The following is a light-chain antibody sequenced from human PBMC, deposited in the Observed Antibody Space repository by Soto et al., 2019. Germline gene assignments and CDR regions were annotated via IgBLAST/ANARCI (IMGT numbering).Light chain of an antibody. CDR3: QQVDSYPRT. V-gene: IGKV1-9*01. CDR2: ASS. CDR1: QGIGTY. Sequence: IQFTQSPSSLSXXXXXXXXXXXRASQGIGTYLVWYQQKSGKAPTVLIYASSTLQTGVPSRFSGSGSGTDFSLTISSLHPEDVATYYCQQVDSYPRTFGQGTKVDIK. J-gene: IGKJ1*01.